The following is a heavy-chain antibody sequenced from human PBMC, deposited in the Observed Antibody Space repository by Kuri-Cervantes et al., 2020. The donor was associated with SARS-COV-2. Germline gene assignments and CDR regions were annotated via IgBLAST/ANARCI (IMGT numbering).Heavy chain of an antibody. Sequence: GGSLRLSCKASGYSFTNFWIGWVRQMPGKGLEWMGIIYPGDSDTTYSPSFHGQVTISADKSINTAYLQWGNLKASDTAMYYCARQKAARPGSAAHFDYWGQGTLVTVSS. CDR2: IYPGDSDT. J-gene: IGHJ4*02. V-gene: IGHV5-51*01. CDR1: GYSFTNFW. D-gene: IGHD6-6*01. CDR3: ARQKAARPGSAAHFDY.